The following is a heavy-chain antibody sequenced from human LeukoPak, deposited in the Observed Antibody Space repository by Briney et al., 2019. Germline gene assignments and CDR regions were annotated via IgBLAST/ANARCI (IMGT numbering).Heavy chain of an antibody. CDR1: GFTFSNAW. CDR3: TTDGYSGYDTDFDY. V-gene: IGHV3-15*01. J-gene: IGHJ4*02. D-gene: IGHD5-12*01. Sequence: GGSLRLSCAASGFTFSNAWMSWVRQAPGKGLEWVGRIKSKTDGGTTDYAAPVKGRFTISGDDSKNTLYLQMNSLKTEDTAVYYCTTDGYSGYDTDFDYWGQGTLVTVSS. CDR2: IKSKTDGGTT.